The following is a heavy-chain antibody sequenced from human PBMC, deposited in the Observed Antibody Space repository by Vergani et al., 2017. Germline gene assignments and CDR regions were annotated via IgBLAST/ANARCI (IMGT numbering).Heavy chain of an antibody. CDR1: GASLRSSNYY. CDR3: ARHSTVEWLVKLGWIDP. Sequence: QLQLQESGPGLVKPSATLSLTCSVSGASLRSSNYYSGWIRQPPGKGLEWIASIYYSGSTYYNPSLKSRVTISVDTSKNQFSLKLSSVTAADTAVYFCARHSTVEWLVKLGWIDPWGQGILVTVSS. J-gene: IGHJ5*02. V-gene: IGHV4-39*01. CDR2: IYYSGST. D-gene: IGHD6-19*01.